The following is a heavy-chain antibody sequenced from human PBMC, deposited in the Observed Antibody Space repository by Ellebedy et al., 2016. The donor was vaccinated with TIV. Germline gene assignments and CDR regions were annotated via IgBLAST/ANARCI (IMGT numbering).Heavy chain of an antibody. CDR3: ARESYSSSWAKFDP. Sequence: GESLKISCAASGFTVSSNYMSWVRQAPGKGLEWVSVIYSGGSTYYADSVKGRFTISRHNSKNTLYLQMNSLRAEDTAVYYCARESYSSSWAKFDPWGQGTLVTVSS. CDR2: IYSGGST. D-gene: IGHD6-13*01. J-gene: IGHJ5*02. CDR1: GFTVSSNY. V-gene: IGHV3-53*01.